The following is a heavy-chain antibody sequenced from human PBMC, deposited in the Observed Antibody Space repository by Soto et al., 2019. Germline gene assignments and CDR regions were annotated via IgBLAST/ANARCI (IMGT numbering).Heavy chain of an antibody. J-gene: IGHJ6*03. Sequence: QVQLQQWGAGLLKPSETLSLTCAVYGGSFSGYYWSWIRQPPGKGLEWIGEINHSGSTNYNPSLKRRVTISVDTSKNQFSLKLSSVTAADTAVYYCARESSVVRGVIINYYYYYMDVWGKGTTVTVSS. V-gene: IGHV4-34*01. CDR2: INHSGST. D-gene: IGHD3-10*01. CDR1: GGSFSGYY. CDR3: ARESSVVRGVIINYYYYYMDV.